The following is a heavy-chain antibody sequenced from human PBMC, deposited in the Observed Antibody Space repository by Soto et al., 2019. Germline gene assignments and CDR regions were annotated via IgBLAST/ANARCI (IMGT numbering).Heavy chain of an antibody. D-gene: IGHD3-9*01. J-gene: IGHJ6*02. V-gene: IGHV4-31*03. CDR1: GGSISSGGYY. Sequence: SETLSLTCTVSGGSISSGGYYWSWIRQHPGKGLEWIGYIYYSGSTYYNPSLKSRVTISVDTSKNQFSLKLSSVTAADTAVYYCARDRXNYDILTGYPLSYYGMDVWGQGTMATV. CDR2: IYYSGST. CDR3: ARDRXNYDILTGYPLSYYGMDV.